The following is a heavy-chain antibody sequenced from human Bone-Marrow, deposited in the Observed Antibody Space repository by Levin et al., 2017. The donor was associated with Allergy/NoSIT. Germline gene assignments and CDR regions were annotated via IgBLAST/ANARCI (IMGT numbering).Heavy chain of an antibody. V-gene: IGHV3-23*01. D-gene: IGHD2-21*01. Sequence: GGSLRLSCAASGFSFSDYAMSWVRQAPGKGLEWVSGIGSAGGSTYYADSVKGRFIVSRDNSKKTLNLQMNSLRAEDTAIYYCAKQPHFGGVYYAAIDYWGQGTLVTVSS. CDR3: AKQPHFGGVYYAAIDY. CDR1: GFSFSDYA. J-gene: IGHJ4*02. CDR2: IGSAGGST.